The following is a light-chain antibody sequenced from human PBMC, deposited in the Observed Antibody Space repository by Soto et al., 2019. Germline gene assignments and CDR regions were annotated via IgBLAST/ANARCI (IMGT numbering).Light chain of an antibody. J-gene: IGLJ1*01. CDR2: YSN. Sequence: QSALTQSASASGTPGQRVTISCSGGTSNIGTNAVYWFQLLPGTAPKLLIYYSNHRPSGISDRFSGSKSGTSASLAISGFRPEDEADYYCAAWDDRLRGYFFATGTKVTVL. CDR3: AAWDDRLRGYF. V-gene: IGLV1-47*01. CDR1: TSNIGTNA.